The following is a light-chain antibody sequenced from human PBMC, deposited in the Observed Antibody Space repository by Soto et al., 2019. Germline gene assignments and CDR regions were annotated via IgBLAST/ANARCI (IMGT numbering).Light chain of an antibody. CDR2: YAA. CDR1: RGISSN. CDR3: QHYNTSQLT. V-gene: IGKV3-15*01. J-gene: IGKJ4*01. Sequence: EILMTQSPSTLSVSPGERATLSCRASRGISSNLALYQQRPREAPRLLLYYAATRSPGGPASMSSGRGSGELSTPIIRRQSDDYSIYYCQHYNTSQLTFGRGTKVDIK.